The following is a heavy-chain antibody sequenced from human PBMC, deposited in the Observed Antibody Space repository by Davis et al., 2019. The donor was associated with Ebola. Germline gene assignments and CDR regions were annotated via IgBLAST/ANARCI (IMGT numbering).Heavy chain of an antibody. CDR2: IYDQST. D-gene: IGHD3-3*01. V-gene: IGHV3-53*05. CDR3: AKAGHYDFWSDYLNWFDS. Sequence: GESLKISCTASGFTVSSNHMSWVRQAPGKGLEWVSVIYDQSTAYADAVRGRFIISRDKSNNTLYLEMSSLRVDDTAVYYCAKAGHYDFWSDYLNWFDSWGQGTLVTVSS. J-gene: IGHJ5*01. CDR1: GFTVSSNH.